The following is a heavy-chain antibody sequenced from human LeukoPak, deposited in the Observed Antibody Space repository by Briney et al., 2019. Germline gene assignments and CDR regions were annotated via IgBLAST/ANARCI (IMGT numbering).Heavy chain of an antibody. CDR3: ARRDSSAWYYFDY. CDR2: IYPGDSDT. D-gene: IGHD6-19*01. J-gene: IGHJ4*02. Sequence: GESLKISCKGSGYSFSSYWIAWVRQMPGKGLEWMGIIYPGDSDTRYSPSFQGQVTISADKSINTAYLQWSSLKASDTAMYYCARRDSSAWYYFDYWGQGILVTVSS. CDR1: GYSFSSYW. V-gene: IGHV5-51*01.